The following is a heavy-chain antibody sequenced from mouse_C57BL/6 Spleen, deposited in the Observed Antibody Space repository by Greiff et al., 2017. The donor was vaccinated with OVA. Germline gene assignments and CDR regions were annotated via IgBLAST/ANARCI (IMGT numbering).Heavy chain of an antibody. D-gene: IGHD1-3*01. J-gene: IGHJ2*01. CDR2: IDPSDSYT. CDR1: GYTFTSYW. V-gene: IGHV1-50*01. Sequence: QVRLQQPGAELVKPGASVKLSCKASGYTFTSYWMQWVKQRPGQGLEWIGEIDPSDSYTNYNQKFKGKATLTVDTSSSTAYMQLSSLTSEDSAVYYCARGYNYWGQGTTLTVSS. CDR3: ARGYNY.